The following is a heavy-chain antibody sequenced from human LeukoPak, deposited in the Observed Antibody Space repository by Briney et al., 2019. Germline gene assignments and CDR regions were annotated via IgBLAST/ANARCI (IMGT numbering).Heavy chain of an antibody. D-gene: IGHD3-22*01. CDR1: GGSISSSNW. CDR2: IYHSGGT. CDR3: ARSQTYYYDSSDYFFDI. Sequence: SETLSLTCAVSGGSISSSNWWSWVRQPPGKGLEWIGEIYHSGGTNYNPSLKSRVTISVDKSKNQFSLKLSSVTAADTAVYYCARSQTYYYDSSDYFFDIWGQGTMVTVSS. J-gene: IGHJ3*02. V-gene: IGHV4-4*02.